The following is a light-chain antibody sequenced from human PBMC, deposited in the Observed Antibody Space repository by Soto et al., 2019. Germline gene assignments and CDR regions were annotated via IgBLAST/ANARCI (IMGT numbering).Light chain of an antibody. V-gene: IGKV1-5*03. J-gene: IGKJ2*01. Sequence: DIQMTQSPSTLSASVGDRVNITCRASQRVTNWVAWYQQKPGKAPKLLIYKASSLESGVPSRFSGSGSGTEFTLTISSLQPDDFATYYCQQSYSTPYTFGQGTKLEIK. CDR3: QQSYSTPYT. CDR1: QRVTNW. CDR2: KAS.